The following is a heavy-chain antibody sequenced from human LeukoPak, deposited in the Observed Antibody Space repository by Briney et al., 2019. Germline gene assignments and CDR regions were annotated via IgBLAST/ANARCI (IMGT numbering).Heavy chain of an antibody. CDR2: ISSSSSTI. J-gene: IGHJ6*03. CDR1: GFTFSSYS. V-gene: IGHV3-48*04. Sequence: PGGSLRLSCAASGFTFSSYSMNLVRQAPGKGLEWVSYISSSSSTIYYADSVKGRFTISRDNAKNSLYLQMNSLRAEDTAVYYCARDLRHDYLGGGYMDVWGKGTTVTVSS. CDR3: ARDLRHDYLGGGYMDV. D-gene: IGHD7-27*01.